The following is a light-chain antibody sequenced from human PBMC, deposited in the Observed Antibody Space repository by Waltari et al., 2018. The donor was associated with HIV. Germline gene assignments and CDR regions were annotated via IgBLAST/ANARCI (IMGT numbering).Light chain of an antibody. Sequence: QSVLTQPPSASGTPGQRVTISCSGSSSTIGSNTVNWCQQLPGTAPKLLIYSNNQRPSGVPDRFSGSKSGTSASLAISGLQSEDEADYYCAAWDDSLNGVVFGGGTKLTVL. J-gene: IGLJ2*01. CDR3: AAWDDSLNGVV. CDR2: SNN. V-gene: IGLV1-44*01. CDR1: SSTIGSNT.